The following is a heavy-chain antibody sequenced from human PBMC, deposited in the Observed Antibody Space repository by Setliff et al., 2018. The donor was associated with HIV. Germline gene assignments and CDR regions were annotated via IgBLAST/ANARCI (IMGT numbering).Heavy chain of an antibody. V-gene: IGHV4-39*07. Sequence: SETLSLTCTVSGGSISSVNYYWSWIRQPPGKGLECIGEINHSGSTNYNPSLKSRVSISVDTSKKQFSLNLRSVTAADTAIYFCARKVGGDFDYWGQGTLVTVSS. CDR3: ARKVGGDFDY. D-gene: IGHD4-17*01. CDR2: INHSGST. CDR1: GGSISSVNYY. J-gene: IGHJ4*02.